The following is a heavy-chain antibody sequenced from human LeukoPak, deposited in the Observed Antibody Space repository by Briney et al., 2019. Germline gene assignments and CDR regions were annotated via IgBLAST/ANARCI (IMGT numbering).Heavy chain of an antibody. CDR1: GFTFSSYG. J-gene: IGHJ4*02. CDR2: ISYDGSNK. Sequence: GRSLRLSCAASGFTFSSYGMHWVRQAPGKGLEWVAVISYDGSNKYYADSVKGRFTISRDNSTNTLYLQMNSLRAEDTAVYYCARGGSVAVDYWGQGTLVTVSS. CDR3: ARGGSVAVDY. V-gene: IGHV3-30*05. D-gene: IGHD6-19*01.